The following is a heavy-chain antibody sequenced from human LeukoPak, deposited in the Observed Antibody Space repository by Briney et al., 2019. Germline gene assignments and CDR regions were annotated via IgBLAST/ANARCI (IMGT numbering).Heavy chain of an antibody. CDR2: IYYSGST. V-gene: IGHV4-59*01. Sequence: SETLSLTCTVSGGSISSYYWSWFRQPPGKGLEWIGFIYYSGSTNHNASLKSRVTISVDTSKNQFSLKLNSVTAADTAVYYCTREVRGYGFLTGSLPPYFDYWGQGTLVTVSS. J-gene: IGHJ4*02. CDR1: GGSISSYY. D-gene: IGHD3-9*01. CDR3: TREVRGYGFLTGSLPPYFDY.